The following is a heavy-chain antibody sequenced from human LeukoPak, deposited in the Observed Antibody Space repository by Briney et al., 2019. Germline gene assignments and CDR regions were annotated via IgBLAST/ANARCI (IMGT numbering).Heavy chain of an antibody. CDR1: GFTFSNAW. CDR2: INGEGTTT. V-gene: IGHV3-74*01. Sequence: GGSLRLSCAASGFTFSNAWMSWVRQAPGKGLLWVSSINGEGTTTAYADSVKGRFTISRDNAKNTLYLQMNSLRADDTAVYYCARQKGGQSFFDSWGQGTLVTVSS. J-gene: IGHJ4*02. D-gene: IGHD1-26*01. CDR3: ARQKGGQSFFDS.